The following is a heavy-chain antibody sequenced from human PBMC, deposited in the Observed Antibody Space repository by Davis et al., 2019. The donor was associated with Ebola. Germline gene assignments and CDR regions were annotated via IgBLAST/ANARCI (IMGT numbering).Heavy chain of an antibody. J-gene: IGHJ4*02. V-gene: IGHV4-34*01. CDR1: GATFSGYY. CDR3: ARGLHGDYAFDL. Sequence: PGGSLRLSCTLYGATFSGYYLGWIRQTPGKGLEWIGEIHHTGSARFNPSLETRVTISLDTSKNQISMRLTSLTAADTAVYYCARGLHGDYAFDLWGQGAMVTVSS. CDR2: IHHTGSA. D-gene: IGHD4-17*01.